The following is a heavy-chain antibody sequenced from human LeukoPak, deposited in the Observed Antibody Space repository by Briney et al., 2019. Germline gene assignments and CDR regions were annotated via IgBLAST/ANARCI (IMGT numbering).Heavy chain of an antibody. CDR1: GFTFSSYA. CDR2: ISGSGGST. J-gene: IGHJ4*02. D-gene: IGHD3-9*01. V-gene: IGHV3-23*01. CDR3: AKGFDFDWLFFFDY. Sequence: PGGSLRLSCAASGFTFSSYAMSWVRQAPGKGLEWVSAISGSGGSTYYADSVRGRFTISRDNSKNTLYLQMNSLRAEDTAVYYCAKGFDFDWLFFFDYWGKGTLVTVSS.